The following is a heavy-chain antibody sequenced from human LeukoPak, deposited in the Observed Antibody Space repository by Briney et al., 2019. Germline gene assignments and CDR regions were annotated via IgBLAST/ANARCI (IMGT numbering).Heavy chain of an antibody. Sequence: GASVKVSCKAPGYTFSSYDIYWVRQATGQGLEWMGWMNPNSGNTGYAQKFQGRVTMTRNTSISTAYMELSNLRSEDTAVYYCDSCADYVWGISPSIDYWGQGTLVTVSS. D-gene: IGHD3-16*01. CDR3: DSCADYVWGISPSIDY. CDR2: MNPNSGNT. V-gene: IGHV1-8*01. CDR1: GYTFSSYD. J-gene: IGHJ4*02.